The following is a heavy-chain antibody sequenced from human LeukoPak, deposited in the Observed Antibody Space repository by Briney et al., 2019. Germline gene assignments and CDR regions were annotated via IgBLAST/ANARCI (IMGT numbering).Heavy chain of an antibody. CDR1: GYSFTSYW. Sequence: GESLKISRKGSGYSFTSYWIGWVRQMPGKGLEWMGIIYPGDSDTRYSPSFQGQVTISADKSISTAYLQWSSLKASDTAMYYCARLRGIAVAGNYFDYWGQGTLVTVSS. D-gene: IGHD6-19*01. CDR2: IYPGDSDT. V-gene: IGHV5-51*01. CDR3: ARLRGIAVAGNYFDY. J-gene: IGHJ4*02.